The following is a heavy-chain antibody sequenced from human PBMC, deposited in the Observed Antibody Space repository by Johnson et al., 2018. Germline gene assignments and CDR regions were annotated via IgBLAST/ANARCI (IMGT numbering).Heavy chain of an antibody. V-gene: IGHV3-30-3*01. CDR2: ISHDAGNI. Sequence: VQLVETGGGVVQPGGSLILSCAASGFTFSSYALHWVRQAPGKGLEWVAVISHDAGNIYYVDSVRGRFTISRDNYKNTMYLQMNSLRPEDTATYYCGRVPGFGGKAWLFDSWGEGALVTV. J-gene: IGHJ4*02. D-gene: IGHD4-23*01. CDR3: GRVPGFGGKAWLFDS. CDR1: GFTFSSYA.